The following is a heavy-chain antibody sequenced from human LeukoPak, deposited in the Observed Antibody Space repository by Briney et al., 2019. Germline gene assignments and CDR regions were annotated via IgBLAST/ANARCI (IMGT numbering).Heavy chain of an antibody. D-gene: IGHD3-10*01. CDR1: AGSISSVYYY. Sequence: PSQTLSLTSTVAAGSISSVYYYWSWIRQPPGKGLEWIGYIYYSGSTYYNPSLKSRVTISVDTSKNQFSLKVSSVTAADTAVYYCARVFDYGSGSYYYCGMDVWGQGTTVTVSS. CDR3: ARVFDYGSGSYYYCGMDV. CDR2: IYYSGST. V-gene: IGHV4-30-4*01. J-gene: IGHJ6*02.